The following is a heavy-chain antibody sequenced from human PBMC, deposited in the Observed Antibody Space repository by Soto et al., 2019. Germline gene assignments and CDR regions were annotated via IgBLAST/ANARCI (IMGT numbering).Heavy chain of an antibody. Sequence: ASVKVSCKASGYSFTSYDTNWVRQATGQGLEWMGWMDPKTGNTDYGQKFQGRVTMTRNTSISTAYMELSSLTSEDTAVYYCARGRGWRDYWGQGTLVTVSS. V-gene: IGHV1-8*01. CDR3: ARGRGWRDY. D-gene: IGHD6-19*01. J-gene: IGHJ4*02. CDR1: GYSFTSYD. CDR2: MDPKTGNT.